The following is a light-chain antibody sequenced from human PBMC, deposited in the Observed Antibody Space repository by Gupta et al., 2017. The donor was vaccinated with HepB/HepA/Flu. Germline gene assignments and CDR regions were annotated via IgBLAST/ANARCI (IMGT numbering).Light chain of an antibody. V-gene: IGKV1-27*01. CDR2: RVS. J-gene: IGKJ1*01. CDR1: QSFTNQ. Sequence: IQMTQPPSSLSASVGDSVTITCRASQSFTNQLAWYQQKPGKAPKLLIYRVSSLQTGVTSLFSGSESGTDFTRPISSLQPDDVETYYGQQLWTFGQGTKVEIK. CDR3: QQLWT.